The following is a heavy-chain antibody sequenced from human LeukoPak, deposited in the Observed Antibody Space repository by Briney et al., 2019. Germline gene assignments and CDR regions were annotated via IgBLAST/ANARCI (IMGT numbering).Heavy chain of an antibody. V-gene: IGHV3-48*01. CDR3: AKDLHWRYCSSTSCYRERYFQH. CDR1: GFTFSSYA. CDR2: ITSQSSTT. D-gene: IGHD2-2*02. Sequence: GGSLRLSCAASGFTFSSYAMNWVRQAPGKGLEWISYITSQSSTTYYADSVKGRFTISRDNSKNTLYLQMNSLRAEDTAVYYCAKDLHWRYCSSTSCYRERYFQHWGQGTLVTVSS. J-gene: IGHJ1*01.